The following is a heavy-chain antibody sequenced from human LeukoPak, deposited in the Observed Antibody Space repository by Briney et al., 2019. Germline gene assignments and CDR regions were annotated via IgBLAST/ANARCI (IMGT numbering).Heavy chain of an antibody. CDR3: ARVEGGLISSTSSPFDY. D-gene: IGHD2-2*01. CDR1: GYTFTSYG. Sequence: ASVKVSCKASGYTFTSYGISWVRQAPGQGLEWMGWISAYNGNTNYAQKLQGRVTMTTDTSTSTAYMELRSLRSDDTAVYYCARVEGGLISSTSSPFDYWGQGTLVTVSS. J-gene: IGHJ4*02. V-gene: IGHV1-18*01. CDR2: ISAYNGNT.